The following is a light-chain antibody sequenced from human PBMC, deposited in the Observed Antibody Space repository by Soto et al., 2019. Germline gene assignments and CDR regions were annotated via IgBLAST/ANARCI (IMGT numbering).Light chain of an antibody. CDR1: SSDVGGYNY. J-gene: IGLJ2*01. Sequence: QSALTQPPSASGSPGQSVTISCTGPSSDVGGYNYVSWYQQHPGKAPKLMIYEVIKRPSGVPDRFSGSKSGNTASLTVSGLQAEDEADYYCSSYAGSNNLGFGGGTKLTVL. CDR2: EVI. V-gene: IGLV2-8*01. CDR3: SSYAGSNNLG.